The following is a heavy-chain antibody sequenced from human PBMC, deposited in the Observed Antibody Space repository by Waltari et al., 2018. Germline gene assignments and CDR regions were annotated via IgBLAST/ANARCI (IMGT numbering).Heavy chain of an antibody. D-gene: IGHD6-6*01. CDR3: ARGSWYSSSSYDY. Sequence: EVQLVESGGGLVQPGGSLRLPCAASGFTFSSYWMSWVRQAPGKGLEWVANIKQGGSEKYYVDSVKGRFTISRDNAKNSLYLQMNSLRAEDTAVYYCARGSWYSSSSYDYWGQGTLVTVSS. CDR2: IKQGGSEK. V-gene: IGHV3-7*01. CDR1: GFTFSSYW. J-gene: IGHJ4*02.